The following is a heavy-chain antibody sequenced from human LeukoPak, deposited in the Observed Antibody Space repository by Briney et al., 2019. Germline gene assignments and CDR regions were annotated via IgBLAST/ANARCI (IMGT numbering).Heavy chain of an antibody. CDR2: IYYSGNT. CDR1: GGSIRTYY. D-gene: IGHD3/OR15-3a*01. CDR3: ARHPLIYYGMDA. V-gene: IGHV4-59*08. J-gene: IGHJ6*02. Sequence: SETLSLTCTVSGGSIRTYYWSWIRQPPGKGLEWIGYIYYSGNTNYNPSLKSRVTISVDTSKNQFSLRLSSVTAADTAVYFCARHPLIYYGMDAWGQGTTVTVSS.